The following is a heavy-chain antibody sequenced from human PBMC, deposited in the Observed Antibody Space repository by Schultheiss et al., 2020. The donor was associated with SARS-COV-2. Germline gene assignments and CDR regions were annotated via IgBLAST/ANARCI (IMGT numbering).Heavy chain of an antibody. CDR2: ISYDGSNK. D-gene: IGHD3-22*01. J-gene: IGHJ6*02. CDR3: AKGASGYYYDSSGYSRSLDV. CDR1: GFTFSSYA. V-gene: IGHV3-30*04. Sequence: GESLKISCAASGFTFSSYAMHWVRQAPGKGLEWVVVISYDGSNKYYADSVKGRFTISRDNSKNTLYLQMNSLRAEDTAVYYCAKGASGYYYDSSGYSRSLDVWGQGTTVTVSS.